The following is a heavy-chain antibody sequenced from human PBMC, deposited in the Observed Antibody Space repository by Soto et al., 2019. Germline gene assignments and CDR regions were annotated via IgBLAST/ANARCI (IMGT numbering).Heavy chain of an antibody. CDR3: ANGKGVGATPDGANC. CDR2: VRSDGDTT. Sequence: EVQVLESGGGLVQPGGSLRLSCAASGFTFSRYGMNWVRQAPGKGLEWVSGVRSDGDTTYNADSVKGRFTVSRDNFKNPVDLERNSLRVEDTAVYFCANGKGVGATPDGANCWGQGTLVTVSS. J-gene: IGHJ4*02. D-gene: IGHD1-26*01. CDR1: GFTFSRYG. V-gene: IGHV3-23*01.